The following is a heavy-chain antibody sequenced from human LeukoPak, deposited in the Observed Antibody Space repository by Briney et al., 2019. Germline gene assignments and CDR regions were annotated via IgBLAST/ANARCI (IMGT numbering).Heavy chain of an antibody. D-gene: IGHD2-15*01. CDR1: GFTFSSYG. J-gene: IGHJ1*01. V-gene: IGHV3-30*18. CDR2: ISYDGSNK. Sequence: GGSLRLSCAASGFTFSSYGMHRVRQAPGKGLEWVAVISYDGSNKYYADSVKGRFTISRDNSKNTLYLQMNSLRAEDTAVYYCAKEGYCSGGSCYSAYFQHWGQGTLVTVSS. CDR3: AKEGYCSGGSCYSAYFQH.